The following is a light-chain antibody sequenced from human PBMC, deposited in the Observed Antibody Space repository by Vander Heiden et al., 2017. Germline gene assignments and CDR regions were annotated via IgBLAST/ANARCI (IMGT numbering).Light chain of an antibody. Sequence: DLQMPQSPSSVSASVGDRVTITCRASQDISNWLAWYQQKPGKAPKLLIYAAASLQSGVPSRFRGSGSGTHFTLIISSLQPDDTGTYYCQQAKSFPFTFGRGTRLEIK. CDR2: AAA. CDR1: QDISNW. J-gene: IGKJ5*01. V-gene: IGKV1-12*02. CDR3: QQAKSFPFT.